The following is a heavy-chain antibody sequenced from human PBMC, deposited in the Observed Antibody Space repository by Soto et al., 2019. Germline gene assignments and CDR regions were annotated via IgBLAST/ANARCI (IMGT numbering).Heavy chain of an antibody. CDR2: IRSKASSYAA. J-gene: IGHJ4*02. V-gene: IGHV3-73*01. Sequence: WGSLRLSCAASGLICSGSAMHWVRQASGKGLEWVGRIRSKASSYAAAYAASVNGRFTISRDDSKNTAYLQMSSLKTEDTAVYYCTNKDYWGQGTLVTVSS. CDR1: GLICSGSA. CDR3: TNKDY.